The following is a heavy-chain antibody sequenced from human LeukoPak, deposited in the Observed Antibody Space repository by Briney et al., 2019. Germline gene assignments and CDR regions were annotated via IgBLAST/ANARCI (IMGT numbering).Heavy chain of an antibody. J-gene: IGHJ3*02. Sequence: ASVKVSCKASGYTFTGYYMHWVRQAPGQGLEWMGRINPNSGGTNYAQKFQGRVTMTRDTSISTAYMELSRLRSDDTAVYYYARVARYSSGGGAFDIWGQGTMVTVSS. CDR2: INPNSGGT. CDR1: GYTFTGYY. CDR3: ARVARYSSGGGAFDI. V-gene: IGHV1-2*06. D-gene: IGHD6-19*01.